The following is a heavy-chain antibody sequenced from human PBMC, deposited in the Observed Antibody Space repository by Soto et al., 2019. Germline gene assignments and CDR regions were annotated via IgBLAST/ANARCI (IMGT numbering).Heavy chain of an antibody. Sequence: QVQLVQSGAEVKKPGASVKVSCQASGYTFTAFYMHWVRQAPGQGLEWMGWVNPNTGLTKYAQKFRDRVTMTRDTSINTAYMELSGLTSDDTAVYYCTTLRLDPWGQGTLVTVSS. CDR3: TTLRLDP. CDR2: VNPNTGLT. J-gene: IGHJ5*02. CDR1: GYTFTAFY. D-gene: IGHD6-25*01. V-gene: IGHV1-2*02.